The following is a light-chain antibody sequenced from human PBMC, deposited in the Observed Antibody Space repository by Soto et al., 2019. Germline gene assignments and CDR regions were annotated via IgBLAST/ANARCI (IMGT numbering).Light chain of an antibody. CDR2: GAS. Sequence: EFVLTQSPGTLSLSPGERATLSCRASQTVRNNYLAWYQQKPGQSPRLLIYGASTRATGIPARFSGSGSGTDFTLTISSLQPEDFATYYCQQFNNYPLTFGPGTKVDIK. CDR3: QQFNNYPLT. V-gene: IGKV3-20*01. CDR1: QTVRNNY. J-gene: IGKJ3*01.